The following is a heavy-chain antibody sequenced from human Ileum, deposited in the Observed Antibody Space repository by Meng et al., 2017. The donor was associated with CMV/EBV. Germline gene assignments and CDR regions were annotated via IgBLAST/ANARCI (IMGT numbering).Heavy chain of an antibody. CDR3: AKEYSGGWPFNS. CDR2: ISSDGRDN. CDR1: GMTFSRYG. V-gene: IGHV3-30*04. D-gene: IGHD6-19*01. Sequence: QVKWVGSGGGLVQSGMSLRLSCAAAGMTFSRYGMHWIRQAPGKGLEWVAVISSDGRDNHRADSVKGRFTISRDNSKNTLYLQMNSLSAEDTAIYYCAKEYSGGWPFNSWGRGILVTASS. J-gene: IGHJ5*01.